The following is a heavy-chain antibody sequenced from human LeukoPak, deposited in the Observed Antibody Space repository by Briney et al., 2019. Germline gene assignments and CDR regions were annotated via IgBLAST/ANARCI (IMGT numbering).Heavy chain of an antibody. V-gene: IGHV1-18*01. D-gene: IGHD6-19*01. CDR2: ISAYNGNT. CDR3: ARDLIAVAEKNLDY. Sequence: ASVKVSCKASGGTFSSYAISWVRQAPGQGLEWMGWISAYNGNTNYAQKLQGRVTMTTDTSTSTAYMELRSLRSDDTAVYYCARDLIAVAEKNLDYWGQGTLVTVSS. J-gene: IGHJ4*02. CDR1: GGTFSSYA.